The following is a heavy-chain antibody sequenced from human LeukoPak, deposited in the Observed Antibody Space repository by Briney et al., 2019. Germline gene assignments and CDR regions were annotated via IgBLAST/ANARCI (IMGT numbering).Heavy chain of an antibody. CDR3: AKGDNYYDSSGYYYVRALFDY. CDR1: GFTFSSYG. V-gene: IGHV3-30*18. J-gene: IGHJ4*02. CDR2: TSYNGNIK. D-gene: IGHD3-22*01. Sequence: GRSLRLSCAAPGFTFSSYGMHWVRQAPGKGLEWVAGTSYNGNIKYYADYVKGRFSISRDNSKNTLYLQMDSLRAEDTAVYYCAKGDNYYDSSGYYYVRALFDYWGQGTLVTVSS.